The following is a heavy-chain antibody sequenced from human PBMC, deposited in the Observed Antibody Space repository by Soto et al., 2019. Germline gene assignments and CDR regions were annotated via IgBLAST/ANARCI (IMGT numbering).Heavy chain of an antibody. V-gene: IGHV3-64D*08. D-gene: IGHD3-22*01. J-gene: IGHJ4*02. CDR2: ISSNGGST. Sequence: GGSLRLSCSASGFTFSSYAMHWVRQAPGKGLEYVSAISSNGGSTYYADSVKGRFTISRDNSKNTLYLQMSSLRAEDTAVYYCVKPSLGYDSSGYYSPFDYWGQGTLVTVSS. CDR1: GFTFSSYA. CDR3: VKPSLGYDSSGYYSPFDY.